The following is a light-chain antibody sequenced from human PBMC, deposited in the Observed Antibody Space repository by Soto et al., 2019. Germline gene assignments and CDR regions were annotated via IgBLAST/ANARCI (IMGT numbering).Light chain of an antibody. J-gene: IGKJ1*01. CDR1: QSFTGT. Sequence: DSHMTQSPSTLSSSVGDRVTITSPASQSFTGTLAWYQKKPGKDTKFMIYDASSLESGVPSRFSGSGSGTEFTLTISSLQPDDFAPYYCQQYNSSSPTFGEGTKVDI. V-gene: IGKV1-5*01. CDR2: DAS. CDR3: QQYNSSSPT.